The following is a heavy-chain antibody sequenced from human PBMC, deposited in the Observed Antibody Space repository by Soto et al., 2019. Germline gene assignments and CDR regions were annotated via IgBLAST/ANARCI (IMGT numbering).Heavy chain of an antibody. J-gene: IGHJ4*02. CDR3: ARGLLSYFDY. Sequence: GASVKVSCKASGYTFTVCYMHWVRQAPGQGLEWMGWINPNSGGTNYAQKFQGWVTMTRDTSISTAYMELSRLRSDDTAVYYCARGLLSYFDYWGQGTLVTVSS. CDR2: INPNSGGT. V-gene: IGHV1-2*04. CDR1: GYTFTVCY.